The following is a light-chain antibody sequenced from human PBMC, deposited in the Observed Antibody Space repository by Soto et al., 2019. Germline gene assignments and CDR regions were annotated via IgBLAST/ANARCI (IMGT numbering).Light chain of an antibody. Sequence: EVVLTQSPATLPLSPGERATLSCRASHSISSYLAWYQQKRGQAPLLLIYDAAHRATGIPARFSGCGSGTDFSLTISRLGPEDFAVFYCQQRVIWPPITFGQGTRLDI. CDR1: HSISSY. CDR2: DAA. V-gene: IGKV3-11*01. J-gene: IGKJ5*01. CDR3: QQRVIWPPIT.